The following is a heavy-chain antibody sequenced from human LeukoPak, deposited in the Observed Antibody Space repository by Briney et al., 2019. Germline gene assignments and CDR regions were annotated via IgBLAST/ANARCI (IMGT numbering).Heavy chain of an antibody. J-gene: IGHJ4*02. CDR3: ARGDLRITMIVVVQLPPDY. CDR1: GYTFTSYG. CDR2: ISAYNGNT. Sequence: ASVKVSCKASGYTFTSYGISWVRQAPGQGLEWMGWISAYNGNTNYAQKLQGRVTMTTDTSTSTAYMELRSLRSDDTAVYYCARGDLRITMIVVVQLPPDYWGQGTLVTVPS. V-gene: IGHV1-18*01. D-gene: IGHD3-22*01.